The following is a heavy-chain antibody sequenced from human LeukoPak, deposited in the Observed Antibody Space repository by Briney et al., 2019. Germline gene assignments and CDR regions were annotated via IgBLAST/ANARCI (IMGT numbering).Heavy chain of an antibody. CDR1: GGSISSYY. CDR2: IYYSGST. J-gene: IGHJ6*02. CDR3: ARDRPSPHCSSTSCSEGSYYGMDV. Sequence: PSETLSLTCTVSGGSISSYYWSWIRQPPGKGLEWIGYIYYSGSTNYNPSLKSRVAISLDTSKNQFSLKLSSVTAADTAVYYCARDRPSPHCSSTSCSEGSYYGMDVWGQGTTVTVSS. D-gene: IGHD2-2*01. V-gene: IGHV4-59*01.